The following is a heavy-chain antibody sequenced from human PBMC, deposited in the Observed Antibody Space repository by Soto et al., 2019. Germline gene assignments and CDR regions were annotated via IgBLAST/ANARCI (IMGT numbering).Heavy chain of an antibody. V-gene: IGHV3-30*18. D-gene: IGHD5-12*01. J-gene: IGHJ4*02. Sequence: GGSLRLSCAASGFSFSGYGMHWVRQAPGKGLEWVGVISYDGSDKYYADSVKGRFTISRDNSKNTLYLQMDSLRPEDTAVYYCAKEPVSTLLFDYWGQGTLVTVYS. CDR1: GFSFSGYG. CDR2: ISYDGSDK. CDR3: AKEPVSTLLFDY.